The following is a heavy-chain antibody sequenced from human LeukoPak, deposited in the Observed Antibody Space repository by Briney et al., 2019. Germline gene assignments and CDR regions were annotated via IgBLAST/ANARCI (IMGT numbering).Heavy chain of an antibody. Sequence: ASVKVSCKASGYTFTSYGISWVRQAPGQGLEWMGWISAYNGNTNYAQKLQGRVTMTTDTSTSTAYMELRSLRSDDTAVYYCARGHHYYDSSGHFDPWGQGTLVTISS. D-gene: IGHD3-22*01. CDR2: ISAYNGNT. V-gene: IGHV1-18*01. CDR1: GYTFTSYG. CDR3: ARGHHYYDSSGHFDP. J-gene: IGHJ5*02.